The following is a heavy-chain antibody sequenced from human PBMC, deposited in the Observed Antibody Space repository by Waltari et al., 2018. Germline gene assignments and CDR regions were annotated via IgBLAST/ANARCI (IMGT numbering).Heavy chain of an antibody. J-gene: IGHJ3*01. CDR1: GFSVGGYS. D-gene: IGHD5-12*01. CDR2: VGVDGTPI. V-gene: IGHV3-48*01. CDR3: ARTWLENTFDV. Sequence: EVQLVESGGGLVQPGGSLRLSCAASGFSVGGYSMSWVRQTPGKGLEWLSFVGVDGTPIYYADSVKRRFTISRDIRENSVYLQMNSLRVEDTGLVYCARTWLENTFDVWGQGTMVTVSS.